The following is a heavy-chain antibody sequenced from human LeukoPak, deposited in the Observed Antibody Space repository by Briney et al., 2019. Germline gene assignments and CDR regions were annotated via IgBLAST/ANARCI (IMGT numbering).Heavy chain of an antibody. Sequence: ASVKVSCKASGGTFNSYAISWVRQAPGQGLEWMGGIIPMFETANYAQKFQGRVTITADEFTTTVYMELSSLRSDDTAVYYCARNGRRGWGYYYMDVWGKGTTATVSS. D-gene: IGHD3-10*01. CDR3: ARNGRRGWGYYYMDV. CDR2: IIPMFETA. J-gene: IGHJ6*03. CDR1: GGTFNSYA. V-gene: IGHV1-69*13.